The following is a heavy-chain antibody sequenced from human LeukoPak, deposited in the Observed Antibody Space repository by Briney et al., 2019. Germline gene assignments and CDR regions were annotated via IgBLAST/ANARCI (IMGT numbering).Heavy chain of an antibody. V-gene: IGHV1-2*02. CDR2: INAKSGDT. CDR3: ARQNTGQLDY. J-gene: IGHJ4*02. D-gene: IGHD2-8*02. CDR1: GYTFTDYY. Sequence: ASVKVSCKASGYTFTDYYMHWVRQAPGQGLEWMGWINAKSGDTTYAQKFQARVTMTRDTSITTTYMEVSRLSSDDTAVYYCARQNTGQLDYWGQGTLVTVSS.